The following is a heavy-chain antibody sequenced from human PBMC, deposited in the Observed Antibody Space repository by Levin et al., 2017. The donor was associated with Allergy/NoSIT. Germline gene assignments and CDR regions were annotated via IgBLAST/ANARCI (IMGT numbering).Heavy chain of an antibody. Sequence: RGESLKISCAASGFTFSSYAMSWVRQAPGKGLEWVSAISDGGGSTYYADSVKGRFTTSRDNSKNTLFLQMNSLRAEDTAVYYCAKRIIAVAGSGAFDIWGQGTMVTVSS. CDR3: AKRIIAVAGSGAFDI. CDR2: ISDGGGST. D-gene: IGHD6-19*01. J-gene: IGHJ3*02. V-gene: IGHV3-23*01. CDR1: GFTFSSYA.